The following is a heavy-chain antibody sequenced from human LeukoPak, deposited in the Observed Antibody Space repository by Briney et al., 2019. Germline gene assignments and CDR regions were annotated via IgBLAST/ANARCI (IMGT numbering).Heavy chain of an antibody. J-gene: IGHJ6*02. D-gene: IGHD3-3*01. Sequence: ASVKVSCKASGYTFTSYYMHWVRPAPGQGLEWMGIINPSGGSTSYAQKFQGRVTMTRDTSTSTVYMELSSLRSEDTAVYYCARDRDDFWSGYYYYYGMDVWGQGTTVTVSS. V-gene: IGHV1-46*01. CDR3: ARDRDDFWSGYYYYYGMDV. CDR2: INPSGGST. CDR1: GYTFTSYY.